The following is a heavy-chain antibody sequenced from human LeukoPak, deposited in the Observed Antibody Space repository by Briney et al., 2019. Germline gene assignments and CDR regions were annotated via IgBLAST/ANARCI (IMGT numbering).Heavy chain of an antibody. CDR3: AYGGKRFDY. V-gene: IGHV4-34*01. Sequence: SETLSLPYGVVGGSFSGYYWSWIRQPPGKGLEWIGEINRAGSTNYNPSLKSRVTIFADTSKNQFSLRLSSVTAADTAVYYCAYGGKRFDYWGQGTLVTVSS. CDR1: GGSFSGYY. D-gene: IGHD4-23*01. CDR2: INRAGST. J-gene: IGHJ4*02.